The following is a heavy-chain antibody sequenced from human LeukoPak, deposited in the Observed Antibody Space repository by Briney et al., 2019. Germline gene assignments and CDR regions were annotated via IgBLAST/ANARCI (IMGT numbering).Heavy chain of an antibody. J-gene: IGHJ6*02. CDR3: ARVPNYGDRDSYGMDV. Sequence: PGGSLRLSCAASGFTFSSYAMHWVRRAPGKGLEWVAVISYDGSNKYYADSVKGRFTISRDNSKNTLYLQMNSLRAEDTAVYYCARVPNYGDRDSYGMDVWGQGTTVTVSS. D-gene: IGHD4-17*01. V-gene: IGHV3-30-3*01. CDR2: ISYDGSNK. CDR1: GFTFSSYA.